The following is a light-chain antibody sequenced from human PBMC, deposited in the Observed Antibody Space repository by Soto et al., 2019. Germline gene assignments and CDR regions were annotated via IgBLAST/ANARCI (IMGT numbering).Light chain of an antibody. CDR1: PSITSY. J-gene: IGKJ5*01. V-gene: IGKV1-39*01. CDR2: AAS. Sequence: DIQMTQSPSSLSASVGDRVTITCRASPSITSYLNWYQQKPGKAPKLLSYAASSLQSGVPSRFSGSGSGTDFALTISSLQHEDFGTYYCQQCYSTPGTFGQGTRVEIK. CDR3: QQCYSTPGT.